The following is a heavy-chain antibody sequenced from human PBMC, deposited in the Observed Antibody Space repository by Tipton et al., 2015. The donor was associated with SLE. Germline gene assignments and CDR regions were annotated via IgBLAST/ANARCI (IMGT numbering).Heavy chain of an antibody. V-gene: IGHV1-18*01. CDR1: GYTFTSYG. CDR3: ARDGNIAVAGPRFDP. J-gene: IGHJ5*02. CDR2: ISAYNGDT. Sequence: QLVQSGGEVKKPGASVKVSCKISGYTFTSYGIGWVRQAPGQGLEWMGWISAYNGDTNYAQKLQGRVTMSTDTSTSTAYMELRSLRSDDTAMYYCARDGNIAVAGPRFDPWGQGTLVTVSS. D-gene: IGHD6-19*01.